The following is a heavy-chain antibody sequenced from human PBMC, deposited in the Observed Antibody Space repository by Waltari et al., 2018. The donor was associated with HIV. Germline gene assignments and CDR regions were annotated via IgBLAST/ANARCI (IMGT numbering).Heavy chain of an antibody. V-gene: IGHV3-11*01. Sequence: QVQLVESGGGLVKPGGSLRLSCVASGFIFSDYYLSWVRQTPGKGRGWLAAISSNGGTRSYADSVKGRFTISRDDRNNSVFLQMNTLRVEDTALYHCVRGIFGSGSPFGHWGQGAFLTVSS. J-gene: IGHJ4*02. D-gene: IGHD3-10*01. CDR2: ISSNGGTR. CDR3: VRGIFGSGSPFGH. CDR1: GFIFSDYY.